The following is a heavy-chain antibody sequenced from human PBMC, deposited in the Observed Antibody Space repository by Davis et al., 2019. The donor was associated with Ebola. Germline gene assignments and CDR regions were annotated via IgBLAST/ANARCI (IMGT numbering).Heavy chain of an antibody. D-gene: IGHD6-6*01. CDR3: AREYSSSSGGFDY. J-gene: IGHJ4*02. CDR1: GFTFSSYA. V-gene: IGHV3-23*01. CDR2: ISSRGGNT. Sequence: GESLKISCAASGFTFSSYAMSWVRQAPGKGLEWVSAISSRGGNTYYADSVKGRFTISRDNAKNSLYLQMNSLRAEDTALYYCAREYSSSSGGFDYWGQGTLVTVSS.